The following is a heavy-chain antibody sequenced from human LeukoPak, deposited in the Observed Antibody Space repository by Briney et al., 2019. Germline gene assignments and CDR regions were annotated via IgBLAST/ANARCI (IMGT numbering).Heavy chain of an antibody. D-gene: IGHD2-15*01. CDR2: IYTSGST. J-gene: IGHJ4*02. CDR3: ARASLVAFDY. V-gene: IGHV4-61*02. Sequence: SQTLSLTCTVSGGSISSGSYYWSWIQQPAGKGLEWIGRIYTSGSTNYNPSLKSRVTISVDTSKNQFSLKLSSVTAADTAVYYCARASLVAFDYWGQGTLVTVSS. CDR1: GGSISSGSYY.